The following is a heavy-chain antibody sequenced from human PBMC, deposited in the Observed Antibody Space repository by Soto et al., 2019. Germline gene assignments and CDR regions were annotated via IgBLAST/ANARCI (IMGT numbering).Heavy chain of an antibody. V-gene: IGHV3-33*01. CDR2: TRHDGSNT. J-gene: IGHJ4*02. Sequence: QVQLVESGGGVVQPGRSLRLSCAASGFTFSGYGMHWVRQAPGKGLEMVAVTRHDGSNTYYADSVRGRFTISRDNSNKMLYLQMNGLRAEDTAVYYCARDGVGTTTYFGYFDYWGQGTLVTVSS. CDR1: GFTFSGYG. CDR3: ARDGVGTTTYFGYFDY. D-gene: IGHD1-26*01.